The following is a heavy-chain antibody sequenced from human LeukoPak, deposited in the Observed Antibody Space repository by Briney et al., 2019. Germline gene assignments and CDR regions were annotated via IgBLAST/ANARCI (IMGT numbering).Heavy chain of an antibody. V-gene: IGHV4-30-4*01. CDR1: GGSISSGDYY. Sequence: SQTLSLTCTVSGGSISSGDYYWRWLRQPPGKGLEWIGYIYYSGSTYYNPSLKSRVTISVDTSKNQFSLQLSSVTAADTAVYYCARAYLLDYYYYYGMDVWGKGTTVTVSS. CDR3: ARAYLLDYYYYYGMDV. CDR2: IYYSGST. J-gene: IGHJ6*04.